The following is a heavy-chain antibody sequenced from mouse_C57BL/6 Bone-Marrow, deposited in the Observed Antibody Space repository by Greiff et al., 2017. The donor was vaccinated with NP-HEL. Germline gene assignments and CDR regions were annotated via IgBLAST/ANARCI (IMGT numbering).Heavy chain of an antibody. D-gene: IGHD1-1*01. Sequence: VQLQQSGPELVKPGASVKISCKASGYTFTDYYMNWVKQSHGKSLEWIGDINPNNGGTSYNQQFKGTATLTVDKSSSTAYMELRRLTSEDSAVYYCASPITTGAYWGQGTLVTVSA. V-gene: IGHV1-26*01. CDR1: GYTFTDYY. CDR3: ASPITTGAY. J-gene: IGHJ3*01. CDR2: INPNNGGT.